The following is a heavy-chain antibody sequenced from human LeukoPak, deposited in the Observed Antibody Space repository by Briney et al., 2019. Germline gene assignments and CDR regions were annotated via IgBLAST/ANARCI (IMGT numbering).Heavy chain of an antibody. CDR3: ARDGLWIQNAFDI. CDR2: ISYSGST. V-gene: IGHV4-39*07. D-gene: IGHD5-18*01. CDR1: GGSISSSSYY. J-gene: IGHJ3*02. Sequence: TSETLSLTRTVSGGSISSSSYYWGWIRQPPGKGLEWIGSISYSGSTYYNSSLKSRVTVSVDMSKNQFSLKLSSVTAADTAVYYCARDGLWIQNAFDIWGQGTMVTVSS.